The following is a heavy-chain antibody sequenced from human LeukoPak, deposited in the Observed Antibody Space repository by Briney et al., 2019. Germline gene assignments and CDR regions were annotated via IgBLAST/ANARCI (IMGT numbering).Heavy chain of an antibody. CDR1: GFTFRNYA. J-gene: IGHJ4*02. V-gene: IGHV3-23*01. D-gene: IGHD3-3*01. CDR2: ISGSGGNT. Sequence: GGSLRLSCTASGFTFRNYAMSWVRQAPGKGLEWVSGISGSGGNTNYADSVKGRFTISRDNSKDTLYLQMDSLRVEDTAVYYCAKHYNFWSGYFTYWGQGTLVTVPS. CDR3: AKHYNFWSGYFTY.